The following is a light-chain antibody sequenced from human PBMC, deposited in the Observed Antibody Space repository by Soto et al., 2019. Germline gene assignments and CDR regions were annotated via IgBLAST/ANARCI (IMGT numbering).Light chain of an antibody. CDR2: FDD. CDR3: AAWDDSLNGVV. V-gene: IGLV1-36*01. CDR1: SSNIGNNA. Sequence: QSVLTQSPSVSEAPRQRVTISCFGSSSNIGNNAVNWYQQLPGKAPKLLIYFDDLLPSGVSGRFSGSKSGTSASLAISGLQSEDEVGYCCAAWDDSLNGVVFGGGTKLTVL. J-gene: IGLJ3*02.